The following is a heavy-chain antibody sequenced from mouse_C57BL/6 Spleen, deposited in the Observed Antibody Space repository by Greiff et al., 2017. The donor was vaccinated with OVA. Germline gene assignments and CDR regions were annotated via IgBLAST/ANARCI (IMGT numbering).Heavy chain of an antibody. Sequence: EVKLMESGGGLVKPGGSLKLSCAASGFTFSDYGMHWVRQAPEKGLEWVAYISSGSSTIYYADTVKGRFTISRDNAKNTLFLQMTSLRSEDTAMYYCARPNYYGSRFYYAMDYWGQGTSVTVSS. J-gene: IGHJ4*01. D-gene: IGHD1-1*01. CDR2: ISSGSSTI. V-gene: IGHV5-17*01. CDR3: ARPNYYGSRFYYAMDY. CDR1: GFTFSDYG.